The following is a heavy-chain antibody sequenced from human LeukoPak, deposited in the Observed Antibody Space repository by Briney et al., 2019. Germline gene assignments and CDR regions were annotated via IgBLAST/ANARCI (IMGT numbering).Heavy chain of an antibody. CDR3: AELGITMIGGV. CDR1: GFTFSSYS. J-gene: IGHJ6*04. CDR2: ISSGSTI. D-gene: IGHD3-10*02. V-gene: IGHV3-48*04. Sequence: QPGGSLRLSCAASGFTFSSYSMNWVRQAPGKGLEWVSYISSGSTIYYADSVKGRFTISRDNAKNSLYLQMNSLRAEDTAVYYCAELGITMIGGVWGKGTTVTISS.